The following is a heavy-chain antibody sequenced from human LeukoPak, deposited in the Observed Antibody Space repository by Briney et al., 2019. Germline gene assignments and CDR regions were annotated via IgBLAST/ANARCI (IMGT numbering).Heavy chain of an antibody. Sequence: SETLSLTCTVSGGSISSYYWSWIRQPAGKGLEWIGRIYTSGNTNYNPSLKSRVTMSVDTSKNQFSLKLSSVTAADTAVYYCARDHYYDSSNWFDPWGQGTLVTVSS. J-gene: IGHJ5*02. D-gene: IGHD3-22*01. CDR1: GGSISSYY. CDR2: IYTSGNT. CDR3: ARDHYYDSSNWFDP. V-gene: IGHV4-4*07.